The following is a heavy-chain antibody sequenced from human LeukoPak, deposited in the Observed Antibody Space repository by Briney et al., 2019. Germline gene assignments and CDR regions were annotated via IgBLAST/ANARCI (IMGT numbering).Heavy chain of an antibody. CDR3: AKEPEVPGIAAAGTSL. Sequence: GGSLRLSCAASGFTFSSYAMSWVRQAPGKGLEWVSAISGSGGSTYYADSVKGRFTISRDNSKNTLYLQMNSLRAEDTAVYYCAKEPEVPGIAAAGTSLWGQGALVTVSS. J-gene: IGHJ4*02. CDR2: ISGSGGST. CDR1: GFTFSSYA. D-gene: IGHD6-13*01. V-gene: IGHV3-23*01.